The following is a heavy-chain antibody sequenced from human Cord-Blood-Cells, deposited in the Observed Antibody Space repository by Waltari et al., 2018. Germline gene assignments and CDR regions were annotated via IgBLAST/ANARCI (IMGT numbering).Heavy chain of an antibody. CDR1: GGTFSSYA. D-gene: IGHD6-13*01. Sequence: QGQLAQSGAEVKQPGSSVKVSCKASGGTFSSYAISWVRQAPGQGVEGRGGSNPIFGTASYAQNYQGRGTISADESTSTAYMELSSLGAEDTGEYYGARDLQGAAAGECWGQRTLGTVSS. CDR3: ARDLQGAAAGEC. V-gene: IGHV1-69*01. J-gene: IGHJ4*02. CDR2: SNPIFGTA.